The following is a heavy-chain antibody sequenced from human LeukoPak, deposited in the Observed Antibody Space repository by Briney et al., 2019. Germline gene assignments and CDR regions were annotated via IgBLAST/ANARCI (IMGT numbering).Heavy chain of an antibody. Sequence: GESLRISCQGFGYTFTTSWIGWVRQMPGKGLEWMGIIYPDDSDTRYSPSFQGQVTISADKSITTAFLQWSSLKASDTAMYYCAIFGDKYGSGSYGDSWGQGTLVTVSS. V-gene: IGHV5-51*01. D-gene: IGHD3-10*01. CDR1: GYTFTTSW. CDR3: AIFGDKYGSGSYGDS. CDR2: IYPDDSDT. J-gene: IGHJ4*02.